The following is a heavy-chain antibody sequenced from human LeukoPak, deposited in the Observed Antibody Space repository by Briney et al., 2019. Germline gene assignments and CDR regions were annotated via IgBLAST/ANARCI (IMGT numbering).Heavy chain of an antibody. CDR3: ARDLLGEYFDY. V-gene: IGHV1-8*02. D-gene: IGHD1-26*01. CDR2: MNPNSGNT. Sequence: ASVKVSCKASGYTFTSYDIDWVRQATGQGLEWMGWMNPNSGNTGYAQKFQGRVTMTTDTSTSTAYMELRSLRSDDTAVYYCARDLLGEYFDYWGQGTLVTVSS. J-gene: IGHJ4*02. CDR1: GYTFTSYD.